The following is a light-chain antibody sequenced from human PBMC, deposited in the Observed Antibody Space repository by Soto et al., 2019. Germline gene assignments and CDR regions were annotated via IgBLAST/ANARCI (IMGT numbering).Light chain of an antibody. Sequence: DIEMTQSPSSLSASVGDRVTITCRASQSISSYLNWYQQKPGQAPKLLIYDASSLQSGIPSRFSGSGSGTDFTLTISSLQPEDFATYYCQQSYSTPITFGGGTKVEIK. J-gene: IGKJ4*01. V-gene: IGKV1-39*01. CDR2: DAS. CDR3: QQSYSTPIT. CDR1: QSISSY.